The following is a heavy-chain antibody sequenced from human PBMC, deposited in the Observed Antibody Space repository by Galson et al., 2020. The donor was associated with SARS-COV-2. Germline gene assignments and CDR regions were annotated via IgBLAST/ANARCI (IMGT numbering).Heavy chain of an antibody. V-gene: IGHV3-33*01. CDR3: VSSIIAAGTIDQ. J-gene: IGHJ5*02. CDR2: IWSDGINK. Sequence: GGSLRLSCAASGFSFSTYAMHWVRQDPGKGLEWVAVIWSDGINKYYLDSVKGRFTISRDNSKNTVYLQMNSLGVDDTALYYCVSSIIAAGTIDQWGQGTQVTVSS. CDR1: GFSFSTYA. D-gene: IGHD6-13*01.